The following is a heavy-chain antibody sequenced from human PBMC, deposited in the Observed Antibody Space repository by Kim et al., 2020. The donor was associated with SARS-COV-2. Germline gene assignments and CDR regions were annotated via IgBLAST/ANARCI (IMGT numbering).Heavy chain of an antibody. V-gene: IGHV3-7*01. Sequence: YYVDSVKGRFPISRDNANNSLYLQMNSLRAEDTAVYYCARVSLLTGGFDPWGQGTLVTVSS. J-gene: IGHJ5*02. D-gene: IGHD1-26*01. CDR3: ARVSLLTGGFDP.